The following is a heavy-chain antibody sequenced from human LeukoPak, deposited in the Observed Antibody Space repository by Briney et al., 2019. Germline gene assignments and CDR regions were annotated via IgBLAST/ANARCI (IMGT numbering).Heavy chain of an antibody. Sequence: GGSLRLSCAASGFTFSSYWMHWVRQAPGKGLVWVSRINSDGSSTSYADSVKGRFTISRDNAKNTLYLQMNSLRAEDTAVYYCARGKIYDFWSGYLQYYFDHWGQGTLVTVSS. J-gene: IGHJ4*02. D-gene: IGHD3-3*01. CDR2: INSDGSST. CDR3: ARGKIYDFWSGYLQYYFDH. CDR1: GFTFSSYW. V-gene: IGHV3-74*01.